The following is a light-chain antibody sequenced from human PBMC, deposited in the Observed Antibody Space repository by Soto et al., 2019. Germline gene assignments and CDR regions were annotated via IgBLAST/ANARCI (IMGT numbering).Light chain of an antibody. CDR1: QDLHID. J-gene: IGKJ2*01. V-gene: IGKV3-15*01. Sequence: ETLMTQSPATLSVSPGETVTLSCRSSQDLHIDLAWYHQKPGQAPTLLIYGVSARAPGVPARFSGAGSGTEFTLTIRSLQSAAFAVYYCQQYATWPRTFGQGTK. CDR3: QQYATWPRT. CDR2: GVS.